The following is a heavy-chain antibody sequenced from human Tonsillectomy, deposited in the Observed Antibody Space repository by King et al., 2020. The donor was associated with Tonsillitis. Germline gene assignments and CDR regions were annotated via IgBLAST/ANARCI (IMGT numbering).Heavy chain of an antibody. Sequence: QLVQSGAEVKKPGASVKVSCKASGYTFTSYGISWVRQAPGQGLEWMGWISAYNGNTNYAQKLQGRVTMTTDTYTSTAYMELRSLRSDDTAVYYCARPSYYDSSGFIRRDWYFDLWGRGTLVTVSS. CDR2: ISAYNGNT. D-gene: IGHD3-22*01. CDR3: ARPSYYDSSGFIRRDWYFDL. J-gene: IGHJ2*01. CDR1: GYTFTSYG. V-gene: IGHV1-18*01.